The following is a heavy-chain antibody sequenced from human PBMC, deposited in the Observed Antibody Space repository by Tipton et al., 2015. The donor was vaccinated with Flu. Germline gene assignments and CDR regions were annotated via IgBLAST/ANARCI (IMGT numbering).Heavy chain of an antibody. CDR3: ARVGITTFI. Sequence: QLVQSGGGLVKPGGSLRLSCAASGFTFSSFEMSWVRQAPGKGLEWISYISSSSSAIYYADSVKGRFTISRDNAKNSLYLQMNDLRAEDTGLYYCARVGITTFIWGQGTLVTVSS. J-gene: IGHJ3*02. D-gene: IGHD1-14*01. V-gene: IGHV3-48*03. CDR1: GFTFSSFE. CDR2: ISSSSSAI.